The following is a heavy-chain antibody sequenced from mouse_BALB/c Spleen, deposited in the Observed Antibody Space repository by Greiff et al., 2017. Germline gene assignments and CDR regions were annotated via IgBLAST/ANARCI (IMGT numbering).Heavy chain of an antibody. CDR3: ARSLYYYGSSHYFDY. CDR2: ISYSGST. J-gene: IGHJ2*01. CDR1: GYSITSDYA. V-gene: IGHV3-2*02. Sequence: EVKLMESGPGLVKPSQSLSLTCTVTGYSITSDYAWNWIRQFPGNKLEWMGYISYSGSTSYNPSLKSRISITRDTSKNQFFLQLNSVTTEDTATYYCARSLYYYGSSHYFDYWGQGTTLTVSS. D-gene: IGHD1-1*01.